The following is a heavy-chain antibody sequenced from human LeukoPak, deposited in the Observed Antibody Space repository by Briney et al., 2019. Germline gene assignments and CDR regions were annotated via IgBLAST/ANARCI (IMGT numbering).Heavy chain of an antibody. V-gene: IGHV3-23*01. Sequence: GGSLRLSCAASGFTLRSSAMSWVRQAPGEGLEWVSSMSGGSGDTYYADSVKGRSTISRDNSKNTLYLQMYSLRAEDTAVYYCARLTSTWGQGTLVTVSS. CDR1: GFTLRSSA. D-gene: IGHD2-8*01. CDR3: ARLTST. CDR2: MSGGSGDT. J-gene: IGHJ5*02.